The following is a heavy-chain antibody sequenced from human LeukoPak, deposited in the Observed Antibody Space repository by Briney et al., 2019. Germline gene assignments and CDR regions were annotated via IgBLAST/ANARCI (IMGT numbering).Heavy chain of an antibody. Sequence: PSETLSLTCTVSGGSISSDKYYLSWIRQPPGKGLEWIGYIYYSGSTSYYPSLKSRVTISLDTSKNQFSLKLASVTAADTAVYYCARATLTGDYFDSWGQGTLVAVS. CDR1: GGSISSDKYY. V-gene: IGHV4-30-4*01. CDR3: ARATLTGDYFDS. CDR2: IYYSGST. J-gene: IGHJ4*02.